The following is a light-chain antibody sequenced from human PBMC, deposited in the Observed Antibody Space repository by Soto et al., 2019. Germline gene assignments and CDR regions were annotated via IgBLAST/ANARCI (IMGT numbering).Light chain of an antibody. CDR3: MQALQTKT. J-gene: IGKJ1*01. V-gene: IGKV2-28*01. CDR1: QSLLHSNGYNY. Sequence: DMVMTQSPLSLPVTPGEPASISCRSSQSLLHSNGYNYLDWYLQKPGQSPQLLIYLGSNRASGVPDRFSGSGSGTDFTLKISRVEAEDVGVYYCMQALQTKTFGQGTKLDIK. CDR2: LGS.